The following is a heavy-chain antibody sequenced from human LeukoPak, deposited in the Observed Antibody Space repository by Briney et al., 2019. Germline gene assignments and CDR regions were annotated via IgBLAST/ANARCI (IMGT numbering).Heavy chain of an antibody. D-gene: IGHD5-24*01. J-gene: IGHJ3*02. CDR2: ISAYNGNT. Sequence: ASVKVSCKASGYTFTSYGISWVRQAPGQGLEWMGWISAYNGNTNYAQKLQGRVTMTTDTSTSTAYMELRSLRSDDTAVYYCARDRRDGYNGLAFAFDIWGQGTMVTVSS. V-gene: IGHV1-18*01. CDR3: ARDRRDGYNGLAFAFDI. CDR1: GYTFTSYG.